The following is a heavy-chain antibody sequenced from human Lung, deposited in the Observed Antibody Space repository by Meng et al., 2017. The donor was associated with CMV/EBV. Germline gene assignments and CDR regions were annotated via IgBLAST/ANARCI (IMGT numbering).Heavy chain of an antibody. J-gene: IGHJ3*01. CDR1: GGTSNTYT. CDR3: AGRGPYGLVLHV. V-gene: IGHV1-69*10. Sequence: XVKVSCKASGGTSNTYTFNWVRQAPGRGLEWMGGIIPYLDESNYAQTFQGRLTITSDRSTAAFMELTSLRSEDTAVYFCAGRGPYGLVLHVWGQGTLVTFSS. CDR2: IIPYLDES. D-gene: IGHD3-10*01.